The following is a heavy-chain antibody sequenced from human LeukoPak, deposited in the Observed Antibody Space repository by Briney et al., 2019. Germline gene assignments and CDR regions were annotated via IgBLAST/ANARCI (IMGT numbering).Heavy chain of an antibody. CDR1: GDSISSGIHY. CDR3: ARVIAARPRAFDI. D-gene: IGHD6-6*01. V-gene: IGHV4-61*02. J-gene: IGHJ3*02. Sequence: SETLSLTCTVSGDSISSGIHYWNWIRQPAGKGLEWIGRIYTSGSTNYNPSLKSRVTISLDTSKNQFSLNVSSVTAADTAVYYCARVIAARPRAFDIWGQGTMVTVSS. CDR2: IYTSGST.